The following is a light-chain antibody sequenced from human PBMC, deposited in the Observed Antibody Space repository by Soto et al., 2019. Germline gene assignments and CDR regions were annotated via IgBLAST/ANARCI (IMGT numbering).Light chain of an antibody. CDR2: GAS. CDR1: QRVSSSY. Sequence: EIVLTQSPGTLSLSPGERAALSCRASQRVSSSYLAWYQQKPGQAPRLFIYGASSRATGIPDRFSGSGSGTDFTLTISRLEPEDFAVYYCQQYGSSPLTFGGGTTVEIK. CDR3: QQYGSSPLT. J-gene: IGKJ4*01. V-gene: IGKV3-20*01.